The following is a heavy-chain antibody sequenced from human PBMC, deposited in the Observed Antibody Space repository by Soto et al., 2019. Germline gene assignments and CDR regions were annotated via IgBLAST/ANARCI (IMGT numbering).Heavy chain of an antibody. CDR3: ARDIGSCSSTSCRPFDY. V-gene: IGHV4-4*02. CDR1: GGSVSTSTW. CDR2: IYHSGST. Sequence: QVQLRESGPGLVKTSGTLSLTCEVSGGSVSTSTWWSWVRQPPWKGLQWIGEIYHSGSTNYNPSLKSRVTISVDKSKNQFSLELSSVTAADPAVYYCARDIGSCSSTSCRPFDYWGQGTLVTVSS. J-gene: IGHJ4*02. D-gene: IGHD2-2*03.